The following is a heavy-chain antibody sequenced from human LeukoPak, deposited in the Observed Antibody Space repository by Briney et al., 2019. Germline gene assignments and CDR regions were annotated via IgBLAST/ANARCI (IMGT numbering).Heavy chain of an antibody. V-gene: IGHV3-53*01. CDR3: ARVDY. CDR1: GLTVIRNY. CDR2: IYSGGST. Sequence: GGSLRLSCAASGLTVIRNYMSWVRQAPGKGLEWVSVIYSGGSTYYADSVKGRFTISRDNSKNTLYLQMNSLRAEDTAVYYCARVDYWGQGTLVTVSS. J-gene: IGHJ4*02.